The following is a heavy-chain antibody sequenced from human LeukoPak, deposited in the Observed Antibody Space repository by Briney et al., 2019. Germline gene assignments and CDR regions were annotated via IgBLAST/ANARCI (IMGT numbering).Heavy chain of an antibody. Sequence: GGSLRLSCAASGFTFDDYALHWVRQAPGKGLEWVSGISGNSGNIVYADSVKGRFTISRDNAKNSLYLQMNSLRAEDTALYYCVKDIFGRIVAGTFDYWGLGTLVTVSS. CDR2: ISGNSGNI. D-gene: IGHD5-12*01. V-gene: IGHV3-9*01. J-gene: IGHJ4*02. CDR1: GFTFDDYA. CDR3: VKDIFGRIVAGTFDY.